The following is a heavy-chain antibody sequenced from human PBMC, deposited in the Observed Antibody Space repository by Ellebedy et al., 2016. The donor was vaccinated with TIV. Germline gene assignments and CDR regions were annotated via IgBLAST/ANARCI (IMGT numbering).Heavy chain of an antibody. CDR1: GFPFSSYE. CDR2: ISKSGSAV. Sequence: GESLKISCVASGFPFSSYEMNWVRQAPGQGLEWVSYISKSGSAVLYAESVKGRFTISRDNAKNSLFLQMNSLRVDDTALYYCARWFRGEAEHWYYDNWGQGALVTVSS. V-gene: IGHV3-48*03. J-gene: IGHJ4*02. D-gene: IGHD3-16*01. CDR3: ARWFRGEAEHWYYDN.